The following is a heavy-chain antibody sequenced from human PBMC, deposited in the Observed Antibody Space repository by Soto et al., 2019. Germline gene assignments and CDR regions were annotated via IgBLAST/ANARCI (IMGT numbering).Heavy chain of an antibody. Sequence: PSETLSLTCTVSGGSISSGDYYWSWIRQHPGKGLEWIGYIYYSGSTYYNPSLKSRVTISVDTSKNQFSLKLSSMTAADTAVYYCARGVIVGATGPNFDYWGQGTLVTVSS. J-gene: IGHJ4*02. D-gene: IGHD1-26*01. CDR2: IYYSGST. CDR1: GGSISSGDYY. V-gene: IGHV4-31*03. CDR3: ARGVIVGATGPNFDY.